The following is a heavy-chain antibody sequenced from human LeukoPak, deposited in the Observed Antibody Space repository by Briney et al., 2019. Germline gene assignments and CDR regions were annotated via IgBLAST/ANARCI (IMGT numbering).Heavy chain of an antibody. V-gene: IGHV4-4*07. J-gene: IGHJ4*02. CDR1: GGSISSNYY. CDR2: IYNSGIT. Sequence: PSETLSLTCTVSGGSISSNYYWSWIRQPAGKGLEYIGRIYNSGITNYNPSLKSRVTISVDTSKNQFSLKLSSVTAADTAVYYCATYYRRTFDYWGQGTLVTVSS. CDR3: ATYYRRTFDY. D-gene: IGHD1-26*01.